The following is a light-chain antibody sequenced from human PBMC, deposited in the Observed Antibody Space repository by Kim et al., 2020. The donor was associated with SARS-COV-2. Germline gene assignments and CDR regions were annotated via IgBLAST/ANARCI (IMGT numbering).Light chain of an antibody. CDR1: SGNIASNF. CDR2: EDY. Sequence: NFMLTQPHSVSDSPGKTVTISCTRSSGNIASNFVQWYQQRPGSSPTIVIYEDYQRPSGVPDRVAGSIDRSANSASLTISGLKTEDEADYYCQSYDATNQVFGGGTQLTVL. V-gene: IGLV6-57*01. CDR3: QSYDATNQV. J-gene: IGLJ3*02.